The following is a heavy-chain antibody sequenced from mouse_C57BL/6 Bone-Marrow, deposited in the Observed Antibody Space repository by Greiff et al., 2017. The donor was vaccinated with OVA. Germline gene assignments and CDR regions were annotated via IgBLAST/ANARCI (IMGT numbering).Heavy chain of an antibody. Sequence: VKLQQPGAELVMPGASVKLSCKASGYTFTSYWMHWVKQRPGQGLEWIGEIDPSDSYTNYNQKFKGKSTLTVDKSSSTAYMQLSSLTSEDSAVYYCARHYYGSSYPYYFDYWGQGTTLTVSS. CDR3: ARHYYGSSYPYYFDY. CDR2: IDPSDSYT. CDR1: GYTFTSYW. D-gene: IGHD1-1*01. J-gene: IGHJ2*01. V-gene: IGHV1-69*01.